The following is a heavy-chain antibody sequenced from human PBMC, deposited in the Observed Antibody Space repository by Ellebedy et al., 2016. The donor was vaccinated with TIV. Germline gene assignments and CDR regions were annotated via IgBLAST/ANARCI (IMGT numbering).Heavy chain of an antibody. J-gene: IGHJ4*02. V-gene: IGHV3-23*01. CDR1: GFTFKDYI. Sequence: GESLKTSCAAPGFTFKDYIMTWVRQAPGKRLEWVSSIGGSGGGTYYADSVKGRFTISRDNSKNTQYLQMNSRRAEDTAVYYCANGRDPDYWGQGALVTVSS. CDR3: ANGRDPDY. CDR2: IGGSGGGT.